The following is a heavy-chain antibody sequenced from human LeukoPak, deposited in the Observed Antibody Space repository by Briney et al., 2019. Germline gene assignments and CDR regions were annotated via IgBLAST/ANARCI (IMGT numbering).Heavy chain of an antibody. Sequence: PGGSLRLSCAASGFTFSNAWMSWVRQAPGKGLEWVAVISYDGSNKYYADSVKGRFTISRDNSKNTLYLQMNSLRAEDTAVYYCARSDGQWLVNDYWGQGTLVTVSS. V-gene: IGHV3-30-3*01. CDR3: ARSDGQWLVNDY. J-gene: IGHJ4*02. CDR2: ISYDGSNK. CDR1: GFTFSNAW. D-gene: IGHD6-19*01.